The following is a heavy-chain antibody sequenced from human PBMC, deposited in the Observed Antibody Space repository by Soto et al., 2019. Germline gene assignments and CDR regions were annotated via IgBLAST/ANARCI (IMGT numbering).Heavy chain of an antibody. Sequence: QVQLVECGGGVVQPGGSLRLSCVASGFTFSNYGMHWVRQTPGKGLEWVAMTWYDGINKYYADSVKDRFTISRDNSKNTLYLQMNSLRDEDSAVYYCATELNDMEAFDIWGQGTMVIVAS. CDR3: ATELNDMEAFDI. V-gene: IGHV3-33*01. J-gene: IGHJ3*02. D-gene: IGHD1-1*01. CDR2: TWYDGINK. CDR1: GFTFSNYG.